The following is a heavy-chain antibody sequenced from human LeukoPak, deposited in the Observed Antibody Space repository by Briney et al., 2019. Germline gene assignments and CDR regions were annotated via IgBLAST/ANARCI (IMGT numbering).Heavy chain of an antibody. D-gene: IGHD3-22*01. CDR3: AKRMSYYDSSPADY. V-gene: IGHV3-30*02. Sequence: GGSLRLSCAASGFTFSNYGMHWVRQAPGKGLEWVAFTGYDGSNRYYADSVKGRYTISRDNFKNTLYLQMNSLRADDTAIYYCAKRMSYYDSSPADYWGQGTLVTVSS. CDR2: TGYDGSNR. J-gene: IGHJ4*02. CDR1: GFTFSNYG.